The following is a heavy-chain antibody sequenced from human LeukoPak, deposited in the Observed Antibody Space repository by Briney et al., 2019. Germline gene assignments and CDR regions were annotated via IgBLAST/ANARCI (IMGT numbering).Heavy chain of an antibody. Sequence: GGSLRLSCAASGVTFSSYWMTWVRQAPGKGLEWVANINPDGSGKGYVDSVKGRFTISRDNARNSLYLQINTLRVEDTAVYFCARDPGWSQFDCWGQGTLVTVSS. V-gene: IGHV3-7*01. CDR1: GVTFSSYW. CDR2: INPDGSGK. D-gene: IGHD2-8*01. J-gene: IGHJ4*02. CDR3: ARDPGWSQFDC.